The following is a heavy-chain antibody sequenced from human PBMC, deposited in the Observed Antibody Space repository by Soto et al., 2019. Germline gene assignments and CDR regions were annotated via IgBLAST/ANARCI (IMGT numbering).Heavy chain of an antibody. CDR1: GFTFSSYA. J-gene: IGHJ5*02. Sequence: PGGSLRLSCAASGFTFSSYAMSWVRQAPGKGLEWVSAISGSGGSTYHADSVKGRFTISRDNSKNTLYLQMNSLRVEDTAVYYCAKDRHIVVVPAARNWFDPWGQGALVTVSS. D-gene: IGHD2-2*01. CDR2: ISGSGGST. CDR3: AKDRHIVVVPAARNWFDP. V-gene: IGHV3-23*01.